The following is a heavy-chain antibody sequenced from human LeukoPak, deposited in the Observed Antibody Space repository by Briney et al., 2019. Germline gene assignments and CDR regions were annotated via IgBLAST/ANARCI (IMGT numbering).Heavy chain of an antibody. V-gene: IGHV3-30*02. CDR2: IRYDGSNK. CDR1: GFTFSSYG. J-gene: IGHJ4*02. CDR3: AKEGSMVRGVGY. Sequence: TGGSLRLSCAASGFTFSSYGMHWVRQAPGKGLEWVAFIRYDGSNKYYADSVKGRFTISRDNSKNTLYLQMNSLRAEDTAVYYCAKEGSMVRGVGYWGQGTLVTVSS. D-gene: IGHD3-10*01.